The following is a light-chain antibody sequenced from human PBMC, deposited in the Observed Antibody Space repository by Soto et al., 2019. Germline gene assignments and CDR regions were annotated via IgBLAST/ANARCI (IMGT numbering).Light chain of an antibody. CDR1: QYINTR. CDR3: HRRQSWPRT. CDR2: QTS. Sequence: EIVLTQSTSTLSSFPGDRVALSCWASQYINTRLAWYQHRPGQAPRLLIYQTSLRAAGIPARFSASGYGTDFNLTISDVQTEDFALYYCHRRQSWPRTFGQGTKVDIK. J-gene: IGKJ1*01. V-gene: IGKV3-11*01.